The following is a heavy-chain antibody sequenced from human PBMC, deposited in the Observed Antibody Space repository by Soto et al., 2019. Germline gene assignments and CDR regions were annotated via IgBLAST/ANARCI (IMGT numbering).Heavy chain of an antibody. D-gene: IGHD4-17*01. CDR2: ISAYDGNT. CDR1: GYTFTSYG. V-gene: IGHV1-18*01. CDR3: ARDSAHDYGDYYYYGMDV. J-gene: IGHJ6*02. Sequence: QVQLVQSGAEVKKPGASVKVSCKASGYTFTSYGISWVRQAPGQGLEWMGWISAYDGNTNYAQKLQGKVTMTTDTSTSKAYMELSSLRSDDTAVYYCARDSAHDYGDYYYYGMDVWGQGTTVTVSS.